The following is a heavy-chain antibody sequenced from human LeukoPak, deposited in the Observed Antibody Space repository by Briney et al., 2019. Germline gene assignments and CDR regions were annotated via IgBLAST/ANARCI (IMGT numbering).Heavy chain of an antibody. Sequence: PSETLSLTCTVSGGSISSSSYYWGWIRQPPGKGLEWIGSIYYSGSTYYNPSLKSRVTISVDTSKNQFSLKLSSVTAADTAVYYCARLRFGDPLFDYWGQGTLVTVSS. CDR1: GGSISSSSYY. D-gene: IGHD3-10*01. CDR2: IYYSGST. V-gene: IGHV4-39*01. J-gene: IGHJ4*02. CDR3: ARLRFGDPLFDY.